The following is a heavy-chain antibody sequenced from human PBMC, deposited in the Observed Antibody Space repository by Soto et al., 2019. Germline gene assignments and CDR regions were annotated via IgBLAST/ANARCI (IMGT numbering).Heavy chain of an antibody. J-gene: IGHJ3*02. Sequence: QMQLVESGGGVVQPGRSLRLSCAASGFTFSAYTMHWVRQAPGKGLEWVAVISYDGSSERYTDPVKGRFTVSRDNPKSTLYLQMNRLRAEDTATYYCARDGYSGRSDGFDIWGQGTMVTVSS. CDR3: ARDGYSGRSDGFDI. CDR2: ISYDGSSE. D-gene: IGHD1-26*01. V-gene: IGHV3-30*14. CDR1: GFTFSAYT.